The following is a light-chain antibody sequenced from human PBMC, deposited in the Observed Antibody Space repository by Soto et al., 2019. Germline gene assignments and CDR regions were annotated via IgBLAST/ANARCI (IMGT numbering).Light chain of an antibody. CDR3: QQFGGSPLFT. V-gene: IGKV3-20*01. CDR1: QTISSSY. J-gene: IGKJ3*01. Sequence: EIVLTQSPGTLSLSPGERATLSCRASQTISSSYLAWYHQKPGQAPRLLIYAASTRATGIPDRFSGSGSVTAVTITINRLETEDFAVYFCQQFGGSPLFTFGPGTKVDIK. CDR2: AAS.